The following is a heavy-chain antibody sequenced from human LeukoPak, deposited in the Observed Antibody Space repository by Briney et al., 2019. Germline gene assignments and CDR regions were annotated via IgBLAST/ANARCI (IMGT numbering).Heavy chain of an antibody. V-gene: IGHV3-7*01. CDR1: GFTSSNHW. Sequence: GGSLRLSCAASGFTSSNHWMSWVRQAPGKGLAWVANIEQDGSEKHYVDSVTGRFTISRDNAKNSVFLQMNSLRAEDTAVYYCVRWATSFDLWGQGTLVTVSS. J-gene: IGHJ4*02. CDR2: IEQDGSEK. CDR3: VRWATSFDL. D-gene: IGHD3-3*01.